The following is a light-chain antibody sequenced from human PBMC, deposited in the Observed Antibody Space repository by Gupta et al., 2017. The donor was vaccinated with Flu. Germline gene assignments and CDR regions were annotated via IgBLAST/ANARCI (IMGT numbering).Light chain of an antibody. CDR3: QQFDDLVS. J-gene: IGKJ4*01. Sequence: VGDRVTITCQASQDISNSLNWYQQKPGKAPKLLIHDASTLETGVPSRFRGSGSGTDFSLTITSLQREDFATYYCQQFDDLVSFGGGTKVDIK. CDR1: QDISNS. V-gene: IGKV1-33*01. CDR2: DAS.